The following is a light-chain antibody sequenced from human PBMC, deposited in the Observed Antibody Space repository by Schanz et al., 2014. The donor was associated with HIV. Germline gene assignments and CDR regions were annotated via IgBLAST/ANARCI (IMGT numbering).Light chain of an antibody. CDR3: QHRSNWPLT. J-gene: IGKJ4*01. CDR1: QSVSSSY. CDR2: AAS. Sequence: EIVLTQSPGTLSLSPGERATLSCRASQSVSSSYLAWYQQKPGQAPTLLIYAASRRASGIPDRFSGSGSGTDFTLTISSLEPEDFAVYYCQHRSNWPLTFGGGTKVEIK. V-gene: IGKV3D-20*02.